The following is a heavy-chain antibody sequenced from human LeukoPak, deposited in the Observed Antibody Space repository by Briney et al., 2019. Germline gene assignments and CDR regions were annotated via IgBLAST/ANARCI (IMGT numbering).Heavy chain of an antibody. D-gene: IGHD3-22*01. CDR1: GYTFTSYG. Sequence: ASVKVSCKASGYTFTSYGISWVRQAPGQGLEWMGWISAYNGNTNYAQKLQGRVTMTTDTSTSTAYMELRSLRSDDTAVYYCARTQSKYYYDSSGPDYWGQGTLVTVSS. CDR2: ISAYNGNT. V-gene: IGHV1-18*01. J-gene: IGHJ4*02. CDR3: ARTQSKYYYDSSGPDY.